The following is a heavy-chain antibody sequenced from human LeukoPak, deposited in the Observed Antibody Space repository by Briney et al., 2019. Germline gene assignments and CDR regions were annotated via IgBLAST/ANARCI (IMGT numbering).Heavy chain of an antibody. CDR1: GGSISSSNW. D-gene: IGHD5-18*01. Sequence: PSETLSLTCAVSGGSISSSNWWSWVRQPPGKGLEWIGEIYHSGSTNYNPSLKSRVTISVDKSKNQFSLKLSSVTAADTAVYYCARGSGYSYGYYYYYMDVWGKGTTVTVSS. V-gene: IGHV4-4*02. CDR2: IYHSGST. CDR3: ARGSGYSYGYYYYYMDV. J-gene: IGHJ6*03.